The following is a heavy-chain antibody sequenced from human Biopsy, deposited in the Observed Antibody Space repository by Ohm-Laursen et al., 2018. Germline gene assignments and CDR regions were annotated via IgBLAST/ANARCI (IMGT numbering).Heavy chain of an antibody. V-gene: IGHV3-30*18. CDR2: ISSDGSNK. D-gene: IGHD2-15*01. CDR1: GFIFSCCG. CDR3: AKDGVAVGAGGDPYYYGMDV. J-gene: IGHJ6*02. Sequence: SLRLSCTASGFIFSCCGMHWVRQAPGKGLEWVAVISSDGSNKYYADSVKGRFTISRDNSKDTLYLQLNSLRAEDTAVYYCAKDGVAVGAGGDPYYYGMDVWGQGTTVTVSS.